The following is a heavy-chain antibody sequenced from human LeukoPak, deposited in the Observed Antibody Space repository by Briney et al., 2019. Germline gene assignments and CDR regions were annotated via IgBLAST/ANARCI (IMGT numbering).Heavy chain of an antibody. CDR3: ARHRATKYSGDWYFGL. J-gene: IGHJ2*01. CDR2: IHTTGST. D-gene: IGHD2/OR15-2a*01. CDR1: GGSSSSYY. Sequence: PSETLSLTCTVSGGSSSSYYWSWIRQPPGKRLEWIGYIHTTGSTNYNPSLKSRVSISVDTTKNQFSLKLTSVTAADTAVYYCARHRATKYSGDWYFGLWGRGTLVTVSS. V-gene: IGHV4-4*09.